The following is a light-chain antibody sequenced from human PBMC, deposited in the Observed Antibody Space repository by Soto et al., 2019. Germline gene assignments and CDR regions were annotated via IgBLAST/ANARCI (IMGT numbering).Light chain of an antibody. V-gene: IGLV2-8*01. Sequence: QSVLTQPPSASGSPGQSVTISCTGTSSDVGGYNYVSWYQQHPGKAPKLMIYEVSKRPSGVPDRFSGSKSVNTASLTVSVLQAEDEADYYCSSYAGNNNLVFGGGTKLTVL. CDR1: SSDVGGYNY. CDR3: SSYAGNNNLV. CDR2: EVS. J-gene: IGLJ3*02.